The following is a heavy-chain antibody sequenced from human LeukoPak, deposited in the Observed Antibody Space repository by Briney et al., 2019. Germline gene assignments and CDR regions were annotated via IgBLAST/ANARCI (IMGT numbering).Heavy chain of an antibody. V-gene: IGHV6-1*01. CDR1: GHSRSSNSAA. CDR2: TYYTSKWHN. J-gene: IGHJ4*02. Sequence: SQTLSLTCAISGHSRSSNSAARHWTSHSPSRGLEWLGRTYYTSKWHNEYALSVKSPITINADTSKNQFSLQLNSVTPDDTAVYYCARELTGFDYWGQGTLVTVSS. D-gene: IGHD7-27*01. CDR3: ARELTGFDY.